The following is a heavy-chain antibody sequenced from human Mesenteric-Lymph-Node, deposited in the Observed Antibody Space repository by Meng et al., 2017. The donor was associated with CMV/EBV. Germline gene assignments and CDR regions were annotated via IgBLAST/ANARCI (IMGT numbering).Heavy chain of an antibody. CDR3: ARDRLPSVYRGLDY. CDR2: IKQDGSEK. CDR1: GFTFSSYW. J-gene: IGHJ4*02. V-gene: IGHV3-7*01. Sequence: GGSLRLSCAASGFTFSSYWMSWVRQAPGKGLEWVANIKQDGSEKDYVDSVKGRFTISRDNAKNSLFLEMNSLRPEDTAVYYCARDRLPSVYRGLDYWGQGMLVTVSS. D-gene: IGHD1-26*01.